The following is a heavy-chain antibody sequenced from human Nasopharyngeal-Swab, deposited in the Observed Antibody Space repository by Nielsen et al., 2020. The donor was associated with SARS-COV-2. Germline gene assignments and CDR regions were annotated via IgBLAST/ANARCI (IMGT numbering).Heavy chain of an antibody. V-gene: IGHV1-69*04. CDR3: ARGPDPALKFDP. D-gene: IGHD5-18*01. J-gene: IGHJ5*02. CDR1: GYSFRSYG. CDR2: TIPMRGIA. Sequence: SVKVSCKASGYSFRSYGINWVRQAPGQGLEWMGSTIPMRGIANYAQKFQGRVTITADKSTSTVYMDLSSLRSEDTAVYYCARGPDPALKFDPWGQGTLVDVSS.